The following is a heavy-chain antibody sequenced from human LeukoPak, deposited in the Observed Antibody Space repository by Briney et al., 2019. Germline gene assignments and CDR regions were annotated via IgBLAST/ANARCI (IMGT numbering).Heavy chain of an antibody. V-gene: IGHV3-30-3*01. CDR3: ARSRGANYVQDY. CDR1: GFTFSSYV. J-gene: IGHJ4*02. D-gene: IGHD1-7*01. CDR2: ISYDGSNK. Sequence: GGSLRLSCADSGFTFSSYVMHWVRDAPGEGLEWVADISYDGSNKYYADSVKGGFTISRDNSKNTLYLQMNSLRAEDTAVYYCARSRGANYVQDYWGQGTLVTVSS.